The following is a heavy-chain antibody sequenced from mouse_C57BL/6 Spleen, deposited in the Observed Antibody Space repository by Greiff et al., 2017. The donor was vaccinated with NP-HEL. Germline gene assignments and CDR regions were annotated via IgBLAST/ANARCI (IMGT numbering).Heavy chain of an antibody. Sequence: VKLVESGPELVKPGASVKISCKASGYAFSSSWMNWVQQRPGKGLEWIGRIYPGDGDTNYNGKFKGKATLTADKSSSTAYMQLSSLTSEDSAVYFCAREEYRYYYAMDYWGQGTSVTVSS. CDR1: GYAFSSSW. V-gene: IGHV1-82*01. D-gene: IGHD5-1*01. CDR3: AREEYRYYYAMDY. J-gene: IGHJ4*01. CDR2: IYPGDGDT.